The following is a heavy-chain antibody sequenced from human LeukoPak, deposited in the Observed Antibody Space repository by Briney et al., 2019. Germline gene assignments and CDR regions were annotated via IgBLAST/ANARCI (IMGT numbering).Heavy chain of an antibody. CDR2: ISSSSSYI. CDR1: GFTFSSYS. V-gene: IGHV3-21*01. D-gene: IGHD6-19*01. CDR3: ARGPFSSGWYSYFDS. J-gene: IGHJ4*02. Sequence: PGGSLRLSCAASGFTFSSYSMNWVRQAPGKGLEWVSSISSSSSYIYYADSVKGRFTISRDNAKNSLSLQMNSLRAEDTAIYYCARGPFSSGWYSYFDSWGQGILVTVSS.